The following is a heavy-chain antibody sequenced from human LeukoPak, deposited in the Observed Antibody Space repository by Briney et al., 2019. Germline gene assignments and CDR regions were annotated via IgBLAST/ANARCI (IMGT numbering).Heavy chain of an antibody. CDR2: INPNSGGA. V-gene: IGHV1-2*02. J-gene: IGHJ3*01. CDR1: GYTFSDYY. CDR3: ARGSLKSSADGFDL. Sequence: ASVKVSCKASGYTFSDYYMHWVRQAPGQGLEWMGWINPNSGGANYAQSFQGRVALTRDTSNTTAYMEVSRLTSDDTAVYYCARGSLKSSADGFDLWGQGTMVTVS.